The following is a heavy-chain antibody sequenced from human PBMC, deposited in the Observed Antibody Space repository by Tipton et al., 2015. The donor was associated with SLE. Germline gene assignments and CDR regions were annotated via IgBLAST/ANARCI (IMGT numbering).Heavy chain of an antibody. Sequence: SLRLSCAASGLTVSSNYMSWVRQAPGKGLEWVSVIYSGGSTYYADSVKGRFTISRDNSKNTLYLQMNSLRAEDTAVYYCARDHKRVAVAGSCFDYWGQGTVGTVSS. V-gene: IGHV3-53*05. CDR2: IYSGGST. CDR1: GLTVSSNY. CDR3: ARDHKRVAVAGSCFDY. J-gene: IGHJ4*02. D-gene: IGHD6-19*01.